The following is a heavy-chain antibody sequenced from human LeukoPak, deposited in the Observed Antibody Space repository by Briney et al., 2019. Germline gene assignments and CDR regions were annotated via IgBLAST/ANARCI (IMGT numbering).Heavy chain of an antibody. J-gene: IGHJ6*03. CDR2: IYYSGST. CDR1: GGSISSSSYY. V-gene: IGHV4-39*07. D-gene: IGHD3-9*01. Sequence: SETLSLTCTVSGGSISSSSYYWGWIRQPPGKGLEWIGSIYYSGSTYYNPSLKSRVTISVDTSKNQFSLKLSSVTAADTAVYYCARRRRMTGYMDVWGKGTTVTVSS. CDR3: ARRRRMTGYMDV.